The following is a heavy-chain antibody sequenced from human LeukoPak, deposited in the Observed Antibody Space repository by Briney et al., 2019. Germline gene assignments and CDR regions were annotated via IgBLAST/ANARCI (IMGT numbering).Heavy chain of an antibody. J-gene: IGHJ4*02. D-gene: IGHD6-13*01. CDR2: IWYDGSNK. CDR3: ARGAASGTIPYY. V-gene: IGHV3-33*01. CDR1: GGTFSSYA. Sequence: SCKASGGTFSSYAISWVRQAPGKGLEWVAVIWYDGSNKYYADSVKGRFTISRDNSKNTLYLQMNSLRAEDTAVYYCARGAASGTIPYYWGRGTLVSVSS.